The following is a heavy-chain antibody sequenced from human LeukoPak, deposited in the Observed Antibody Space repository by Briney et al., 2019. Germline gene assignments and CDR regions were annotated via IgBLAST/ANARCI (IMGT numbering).Heavy chain of an antibody. V-gene: IGHV6-1*01. J-gene: IGHJ4*02. D-gene: IGHD3-9*01. Sequence: SQTLSLTCAISGDSVSSNSAAWNWIRQSPSRGLEWLGRTYYRSKWLHDYAISVKSRITINPDTSKNQFSLKLSSVTAADTAVYYCAGHPQLRYFDWDYYWGQGTLVTVSS. CDR3: AGHPQLRYFDWDYY. CDR1: GDSVSSNSAA. CDR2: TYYRSKWLH.